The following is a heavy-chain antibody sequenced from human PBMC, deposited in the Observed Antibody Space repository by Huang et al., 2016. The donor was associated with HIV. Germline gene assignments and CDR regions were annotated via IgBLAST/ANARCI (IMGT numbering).Heavy chain of an antibody. Sequence: QQQLQQWGAGLLKPSETLSLTCAVYGGSFTNYYWGWIRQPPGKGLEWLGEINNGGITQYSPSLKSRGTISLDTSKNQVSLKLTSVSAADTAVYYCFRGPRYVSADWYARLRNYWFFDLWGRGSLVSVSS. J-gene: IGHJ2*01. CDR1: GGSFTNYY. V-gene: IGHV4-34*01. CDR2: INNGGIT. D-gene: IGHD3-9*01. CDR3: FRGPRYVSADWYARLRNYWFFDL.